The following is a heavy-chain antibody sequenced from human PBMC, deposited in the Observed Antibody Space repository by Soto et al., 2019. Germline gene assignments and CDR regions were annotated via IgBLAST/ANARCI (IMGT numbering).Heavy chain of an antibody. CDR2: IGAARDP. V-gene: IGHV3-13*05. Sequence: GGSLRLSCTASGFSFSDYDMHWVRQAPGKGLEWVSTIGAARDPYYTGSVKHRFTISRENARNSMFLQMNSVTVGDTAVYYCARAYTVRLPRRADHYSSSVVRGQAIFVTVSA. D-gene: IGHD4-4*01. J-gene: IGHJ1*01. CDR1: GFSFSDYD. CDR3: ARAYTVRLPRRADHYSSSVV.